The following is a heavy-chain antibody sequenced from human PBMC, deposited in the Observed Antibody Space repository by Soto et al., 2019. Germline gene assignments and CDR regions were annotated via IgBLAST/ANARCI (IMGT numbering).Heavy chain of an antibody. CDR3: ARGGSSDWKVAFDF. Sequence: SETLSLTCAVYGGSFSGYFWNWIRQTPGKGLEWIGKVNHNGRSNYNPSLKSRVTISLDMSKNQISLKLTSVTAADTAVYYCARGGSSDWKVAFDFWGQGTMVTVSS. V-gene: IGHV4-34*01. D-gene: IGHD6-19*01. CDR1: GGSFSGYF. J-gene: IGHJ3*01. CDR2: VNHNGRS.